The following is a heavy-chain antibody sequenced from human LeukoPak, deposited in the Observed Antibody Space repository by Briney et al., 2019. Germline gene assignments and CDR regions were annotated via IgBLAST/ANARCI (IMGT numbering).Heavy chain of an antibody. D-gene: IGHD3-3*02. Sequence: AASVKVSCRASGYTFTGYYMHWVRQAPGQGLEWMGRINPNTGGTNYAQKFQGRVTMTRDTSISTAYMELSRLGSDDTAVYYCASGILAWLKDYWGQGTLVTGSS. CDR3: ASGILAWLKDY. CDR1: GYTFTGYY. CDR2: INPNTGGT. V-gene: IGHV1-2*06. J-gene: IGHJ4*02.